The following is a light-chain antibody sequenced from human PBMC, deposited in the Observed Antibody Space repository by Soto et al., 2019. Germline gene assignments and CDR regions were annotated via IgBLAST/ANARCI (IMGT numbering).Light chain of an antibody. V-gene: IGLV2-14*01. CDR1: SSDIEGYNS. CDR2: EVT. J-gene: IGLJ1*01. Sequence: QSALTQPASVSGSPGQSITISCTGTSSDIEGYNSVSWYQQHPGRAPRLIIYEVTNLPSGVSNRFSASKSGNTASLTISGLQAEDEADYYCTTYTPIVTLGSVFGTGTKVTVL. CDR3: TTYTPIVTLGSV.